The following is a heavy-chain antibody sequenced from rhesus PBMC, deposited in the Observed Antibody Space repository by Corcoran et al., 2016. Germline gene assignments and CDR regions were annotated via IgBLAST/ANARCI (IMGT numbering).Heavy chain of an antibody. CDR3: AREVVVVSAIDY. V-gene: IGHV4S10*01. Sequence: QVQLQESGPGVVKPSETLSLTCAVSGGSIRDRYRGSWVRQPPGKGLEWIGCIYGSSTSTNYNPSLKSRVTISKDTSKNQFSLKLSSVTAADTAVYYCAREVVVVSAIDYWGQGVLVTVSS. CDR2: IYGSSTST. D-gene: IGHD2-39*02. CDR1: GGSIRDRYR. J-gene: IGHJ4*01.